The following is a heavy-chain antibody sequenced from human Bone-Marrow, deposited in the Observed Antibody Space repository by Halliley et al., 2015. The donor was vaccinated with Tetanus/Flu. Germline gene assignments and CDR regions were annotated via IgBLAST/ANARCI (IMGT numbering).Heavy chain of an antibody. CDR3: ARDEGDPYDILTGSYHFYYYGMDV. CDR2: K. J-gene: IGHJ6*02. D-gene: IGHD3-9*01. V-gene: IGHV3-33*01. Sequence: KYYANSEKGRFIISRDNYKNTLFLQMNSLRAEDTALYYCARDEGDPYDILTGSYHFYYYGMDVWGQGTTVTVSS.